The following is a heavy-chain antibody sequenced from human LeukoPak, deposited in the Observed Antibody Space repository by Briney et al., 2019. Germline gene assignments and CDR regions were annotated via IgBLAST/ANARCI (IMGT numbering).Heavy chain of an antibody. CDR2: ISGSGGST. CDR1: GFTFSSYA. Sequence: GGSLRLSCAASGFTFSSYAMSWVRQAPGKGLEWVSAISGSGGSTYYADSVKGRFTISRDNSKNTLYLQMNSLRAEDTAVYYCAKEVSSSWYGHYYGMDVWGQGTTVTVFS. J-gene: IGHJ6*02. CDR3: AKEVSSSWYGHYYGMDV. V-gene: IGHV3-23*01. D-gene: IGHD6-13*01.